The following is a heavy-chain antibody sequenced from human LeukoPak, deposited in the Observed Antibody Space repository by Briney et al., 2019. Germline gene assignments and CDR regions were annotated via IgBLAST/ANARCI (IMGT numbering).Heavy chain of an antibody. CDR1: AFTFSVYW. V-gene: IGHV3-7*05. CDR2: IKEDGTDK. Sequence: QPGGSLRLSCSASAFTFSVYWMTWVRQAPGKGLEWVATIKEDGTDKYYVDSVRGRFTISRDNAKNSLYLQMNNLRAEDTAVYYCASHWGLDSSGCHYWGQGTLVTVSS. J-gene: IGHJ4*02. CDR3: ASHWGLDSSGCHY. D-gene: IGHD6-19*01.